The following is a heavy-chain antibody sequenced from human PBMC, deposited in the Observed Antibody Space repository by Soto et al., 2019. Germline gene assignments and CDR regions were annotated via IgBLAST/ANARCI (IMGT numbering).Heavy chain of an antibody. Sequence: PGESLKISCVASGFTFSNSAMSWVRHVPGKGLEWAAGIRSSGGHTNYADSVKGRFTISRDNSKDTLYLQMNSLRAEDTALYYCAKVQEFCGFNCYIVDSWGQGVLVTVSS. V-gene: IGHV3-23*01. CDR2: IRSSGGHT. CDR3: AKVQEFCGFNCYIVDS. CDR1: GFTFSNSA. J-gene: IGHJ4*02. D-gene: IGHD2-21*02.